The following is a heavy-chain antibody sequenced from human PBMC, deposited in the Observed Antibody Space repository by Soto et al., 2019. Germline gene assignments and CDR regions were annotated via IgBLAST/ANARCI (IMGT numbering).Heavy chain of an antibody. J-gene: IGHJ4*02. CDR1: GFTFTAFG. CDR2: LSYNGNKK. Sequence: QVQLVESGGGVVQPGTSLRLSCAASGFTFTAFGMHWVRQAPGKGLEWVAGLSYNGNKKYYGDSVKGRFAISRDNSKKILYLEITSLTQEDSAVYFCAKLGGSQIDFNRFDSWGQGTLVTVSS. V-gene: IGHV3-30*18. CDR3: AKLGGSQIDFNRFDS. D-gene: IGHD3-10*01.